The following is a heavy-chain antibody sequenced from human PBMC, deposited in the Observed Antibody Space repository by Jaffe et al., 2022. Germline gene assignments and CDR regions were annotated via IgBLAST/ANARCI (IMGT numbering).Heavy chain of an antibody. Sequence: EVQLVESGGGLVQPGGSLRLSCAASGFTFSSYWMHWVRQAPGKGLVWVSRINSDGSSTSYADSVKGRFTISRDNAKNTLYLQMNSLRAEDTAVYYCARECSGGSCYPGWDYWGQGTLVTVSS. D-gene: IGHD2-15*01. V-gene: IGHV3-74*01. CDR3: ARECSGGSCYPGWDY. J-gene: IGHJ4*02. CDR2: INSDGSST. CDR1: GFTFSSYW.